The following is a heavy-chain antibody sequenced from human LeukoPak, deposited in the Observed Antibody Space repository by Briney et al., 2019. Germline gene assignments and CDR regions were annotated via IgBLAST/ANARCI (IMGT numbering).Heavy chain of an antibody. V-gene: IGHV1-24*01. CDR2: FDPKDGET. Sequence: ASVKVSCKVSGYTLTELSMHWVRQAPGKGLEWMGGFDPKDGETIYAQKFQGRVTMTEDTSTDTAYMELSSLRSEDTAVYYCATRQLVDSSGYYFPYYFDYWGQGTLVTVSS. D-gene: IGHD3-22*01. CDR1: GYTLTELS. CDR3: ATRQLVDSSGYYFPYYFDY. J-gene: IGHJ4*02.